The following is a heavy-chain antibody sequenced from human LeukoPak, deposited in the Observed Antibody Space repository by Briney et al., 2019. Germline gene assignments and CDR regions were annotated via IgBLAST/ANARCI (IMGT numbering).Heavy chain of an antibody. CDR2: ISAYSGNT. D-gene: IGHD3-22*01. V-gene: IGHV1-18*01. CDR3: ARSGSHSGGYWELGY. Sequence: ASVKVSCKASGYTFTSYGISWVRQAPGQGLEWMGWISAYSGNTNYAQKLQGRVTMTTDTSTSTAYMELRSLRSDDTAVYYCARSGSHSGGYWELGYWGQGTLVTVSS. J-gene: IGHJ4*02. CDR1: GYTFTSYG.